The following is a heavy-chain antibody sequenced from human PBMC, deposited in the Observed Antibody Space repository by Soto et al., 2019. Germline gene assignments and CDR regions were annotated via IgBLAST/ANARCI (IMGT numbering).Heavy chain of an antibody. V-gene: IGHV3-23*01. D-gene: IGHD3-22*01. Sequence: SXAVSGFTFRKHAMTWVRQAPGKGLEWVSAISGRXGSTYXADSVKGRFTXXRDHSKNXXYLQMNRLRAEDTAVYYCAKGAYYYDSSRYYGYWGQGTLVTVSS. CDR3: AKGAYYYDSSRYYGY. CDR1: GFTFRKHA. J-gene: IGHJ4*02. CDR2: ISGRXGST.